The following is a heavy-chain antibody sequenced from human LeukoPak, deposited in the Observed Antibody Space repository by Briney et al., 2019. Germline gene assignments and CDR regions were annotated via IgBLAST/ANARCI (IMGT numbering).Heavy chain of an antibody. Sequence: KPSETLSLTCTVSGGSFSGYYWSWIRQPPRKGLEWIGEINHSGSTNYNPSLKSRVTISVDTSKNQFSLKLSSVTAADTAVYYCARSDTYCGGDCYALDYWGQGTLVTVSS. CDR1: GGSFSGYY. V-gene: IGHV4-34*01. D-gene: IGHD2-21*02. J-gene: IGHJ4*02. CDR3: ARSDTYCGGDCYALDY. CDR2: INHSGST.